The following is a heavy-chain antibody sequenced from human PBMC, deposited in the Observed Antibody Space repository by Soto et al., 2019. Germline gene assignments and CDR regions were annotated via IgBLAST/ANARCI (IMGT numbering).Heavy chain of an antibody. Sequence: QVQLVQSGAEVKKPGASVKVSCKASGYTFSSYGISWVRQAPGQGLEWMAWISAYNGNTKYVQKIQGRATMTTDTSTXTAYMELRSLRSDDTAVYYCARVNRDYYYYYGMDVWGQGTTVTVSS. CDR1: GYTFSSYG. CDR2: ISAYNGNT. D-gene: IGHD3-10*01. J-gene: IGHJ6*02. CDR3: ARVNRDYYYYYGMDV. V-gene: IGHV1-18*01.